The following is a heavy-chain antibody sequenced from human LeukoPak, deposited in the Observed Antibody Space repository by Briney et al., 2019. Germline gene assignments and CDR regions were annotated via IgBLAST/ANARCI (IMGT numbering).Heavy chain of an antibody. V-gene: IGHV1-46*01. CDR2: INPSPGTT. CDR3: ARRLGSIAAPGFDY. Sequence: GASVKVSCKASGYTFTNYYMHWMRQAPGQGLEWMGIINPSPGTTTYAQQFQGRVTMTRDMSTTTVYMELSSLRSEDTAVYYCARRLGSIAAPGFDYWGQGTLVTVSS. D-gene: IGHD6-13*01. CDR1: GYTFTNYY. J-gene: IGHJ4*02.